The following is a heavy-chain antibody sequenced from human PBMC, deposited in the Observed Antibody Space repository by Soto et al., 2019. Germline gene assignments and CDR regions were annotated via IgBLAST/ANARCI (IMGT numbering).Heavy chain of an antibody. Sequence: EVQLVESGGGLVQPGGSLRLSCAASGFTFSSYFMHWVRQAPGKGLVWVSRINSDGSDTIYADSVNGRFTISRDNAKNTVYLQMNSLRAEDTAVYYCIRSFDYWGQGTLVTVSS. V-gene: IGHV3-74*01. CDR3: IRSFDY. CDR2: INSDGSDT. J-gene: IGHJ4*02. CDR1: GFTFSSYF. D-gene: IGHD3-3*02.